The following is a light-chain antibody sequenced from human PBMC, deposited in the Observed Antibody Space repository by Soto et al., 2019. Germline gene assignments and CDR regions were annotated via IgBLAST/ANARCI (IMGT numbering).Light chain of an antibody. J-gene: IGLJ1*01. CDR1: SSSIGSNS. CDR2: TNN. Sequence: QSVLTQPPSASGTPGQRVTISCSGSSSSIGSNSVNWYQQLLRTAPKVLIYTNNQRPSGVPDRFSGSKSGTSASLAISGLQSEDVADYYCAAWDGSLNVYVFGTGTKLTVL. V-gene: IGLV1-44*01. CDR3: AAWDGSLNVYV.